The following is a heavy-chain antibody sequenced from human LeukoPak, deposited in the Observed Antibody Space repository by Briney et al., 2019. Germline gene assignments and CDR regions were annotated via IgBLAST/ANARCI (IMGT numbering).Heavy chain of an antibody. J-gene: IGHJ4*02. CDR1: GFTFRTYW. CDR2: INQGGVQT. D-gene: IGHD6-6*01. V-gene: IGHV3-7*01. Sequence: PGGSLRLSCAASGFTFRTYWMSWVRQAPGKGLEWVASINQGGVQTYYVESVRGRFTISRDNAMNSFFLQMSSLRAEDTAVYYCARLIGDRTIYDYWGQGTLVTVSS. CDR3: ARLIGDRTIYDY.